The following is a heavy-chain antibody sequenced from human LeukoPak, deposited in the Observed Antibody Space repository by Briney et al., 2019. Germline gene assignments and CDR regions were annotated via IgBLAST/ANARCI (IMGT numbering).Heavy chain of an antibody. J-gene: IGHJ4*02. CDR2: IYYSGST. V-gene: IGHV4-30-4*01. CDR1: GGSISSGDYY. D-gene: IGHD4-23*01. Sequence: SETLSLTGTVSGGSISSGDYYWSWIRQPPGKGLEWIGYIYYSGSTYYNPSLKSRVTISVDTSKNQFPLKLSSVTAADTAVYYCARDLLNEGNHLDYWGQGTLVTVSS. CDR3: ARDLLNEGNHLDY.